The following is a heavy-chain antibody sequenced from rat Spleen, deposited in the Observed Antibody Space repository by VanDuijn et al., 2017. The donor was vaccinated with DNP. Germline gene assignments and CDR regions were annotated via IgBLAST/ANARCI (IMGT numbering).Heavy chain of an antibody. CDR1: GFTFSNYG. J-gene: IGHJ3*01. D-gene: IGHD1-10*01. CDR2: ISTGGGNT. V-gene: IGHV5S13*01. Sequence: EVQLVESGGGLVQPGRSLKLSCAASGFTFSNYGMAWVRQAPTKGLEWVASISTGGGNTYYRDSVKGRFTISRDNAENTVYLQMDSLRSEDTATYYCTTGTTNWFAYWGQGTLVTVSS. CDR3: TTGTTNWFAY.